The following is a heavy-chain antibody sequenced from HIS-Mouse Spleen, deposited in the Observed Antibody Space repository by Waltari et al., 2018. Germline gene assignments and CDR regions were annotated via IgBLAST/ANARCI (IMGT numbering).Heavy chain of an antibody. J-gene: IGHJ4*02. D-gene: IGHD1-26*01. Sequence: LRLSCAASGFTFSSYGMHWVRQAPGKGLEWVAVISYDGSNKYYADSVKGRFTISRDNSKNTLYLQMNSLRAEDTAVYYCAKVNSGSYDFDYWGQGTLVTVSS. V-gene: IGHV3-30*18. CDR3: AKVNSGSYDFDY. CDR2: ISYDGSNK. CDR1: GFTFSSYG.